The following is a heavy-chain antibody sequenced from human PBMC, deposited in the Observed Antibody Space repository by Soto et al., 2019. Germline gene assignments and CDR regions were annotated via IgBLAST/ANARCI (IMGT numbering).Heavy chain of an antibody. Sequence: QVQLVESGGGVVQPGRSLRLSCAASGFTFSSYGMHWVRQAPGKGLEWVAVISYDGSNKYYADSVKGRFTISRDNSKNTLYLQMNSLRAEDTAVYYCAKDASPIVVVITEIWYFDLWGRGTLVTVSS. CDR1: GFTFSSYG. CDR3: AKDASPIVVVITEIWYFDL. J-gene: IGHJ2*01. D-gene: IGHD3-22*01. V-gene: IGHV3-30*18. CDR2: ISYDGSNK.